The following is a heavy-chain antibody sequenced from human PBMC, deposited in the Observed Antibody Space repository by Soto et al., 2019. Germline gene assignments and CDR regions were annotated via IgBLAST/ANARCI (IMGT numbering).Heavy chain of an antibody. CDR1: GFTFSSYA. V-gene: IGHV3-23*01. Sequence: GGSLRLSCAASGFTFSSYAMSWVRQAPGKGLEWVSAISGRTGSTSYADSVKGRFTISRDNSRNTLYLQMNSLRAKDTAVYYCGVKYDYWGQGTLVTVSS. J-gene: IGHJ4*02. CDR3: GVKYDY. D-gene: IGHD4-4*01. CDR2: ISGRTGST.